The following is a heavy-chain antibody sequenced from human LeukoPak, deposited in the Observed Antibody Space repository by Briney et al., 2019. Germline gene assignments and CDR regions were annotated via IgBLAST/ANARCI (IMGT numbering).Heavy chain of an antibody. CDR2: ISGSGGST. Sequence: ETLSLTCTVFGGFISSSNWWSWVRQAPGKGLEWVSAISGSGGSTYYADSVKGRFTISRDNSKNTLYLQMNSLRAEDTAVYYCAKDPTYYYDSSGLGAFDIWGQGTMVTVSS. J-gene: IGHJ3*02. CDR3: AKDPTYYYDSSGLGAFDI. V-gene: IGHV3-23*01. CDR1: GGFISSSN. D-gene: IGHD3-22*01.